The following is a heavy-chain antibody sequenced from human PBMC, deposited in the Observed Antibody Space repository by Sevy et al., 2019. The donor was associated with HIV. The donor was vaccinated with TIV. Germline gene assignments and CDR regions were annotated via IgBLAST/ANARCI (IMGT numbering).Heavy chain of an antibody. CDR2: FSFGCGKI. CDR3: ARERCTKPHDY. CDR1: GFTFSKYS. Sequence: GGCLRLSCAASGFTFSKYSMSWIRQTPGKGLEWVSTFSFGCGKINYADSVKGRFTISRDDSRNTFYLQINSLRAEDTAIDYCARERCTKPHDYWGQGTVVAVSS. D-gene: IGHD2-8*01. J-gene: IGHJ4*02. V-gene: IGHV3-23*01.